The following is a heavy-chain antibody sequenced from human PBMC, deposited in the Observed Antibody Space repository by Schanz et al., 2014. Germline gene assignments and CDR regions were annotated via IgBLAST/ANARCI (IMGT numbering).Heavy chain of an antibody. CDR2: ITSSGGNA. D-gene: IGHD3-10*01. CDR1: GLTFSNHA. J-gene: IGHJ4*02. Sequence: EVQLVESGGGLVQPGGSLRLSCAASGLTFSNHAMSWVRQAPGKGLEWVATITSSGGNAYYADSVRGRFAISRDSSKNTVYLQVNSLRLEDTAIYYCAKTGGVGVRYYFDPWGQGTLVTVSS. V-gene: IGHV3-23*04. CDR3: AKTGGVGVRYYFDP.